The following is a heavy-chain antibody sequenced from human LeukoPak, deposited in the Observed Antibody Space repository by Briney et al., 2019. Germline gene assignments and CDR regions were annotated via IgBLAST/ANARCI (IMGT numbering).Heavy chain of an antibody. Sequence: GRSLRLSCVASGFTFTRYAMHWVRQAPGKGLEWVTVVSYDGNDKYYADSVKGRFTISRDNSKNTVYLQMNSLRAGDTAVCYCARDDALATDGFDSWGQGTLVTASS. J-gene: IGHJ4*02. CDR3: ARDDALATDGFDS. V-gene: IGHV3-30*04. D-gene: IGHD5-24*01. CDR2: VSYDGNDK. CDR1: GFTFTRYA.